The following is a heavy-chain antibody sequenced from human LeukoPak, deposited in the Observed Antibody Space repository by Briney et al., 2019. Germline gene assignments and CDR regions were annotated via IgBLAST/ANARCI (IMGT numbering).Heavy chain of an antibody. V-gene: IGHV3-74*01. Sequence: PGGSLRLSCAASGFTFSSYWMHWVRQAPGKGLVWVSRINSDESSTSYADSVKGRFTISRDNAKNTLYLQMNSLRAEDTAVYYCARSATRTGFFAYWGQGTLVTVSS. CDR1: GFTFSSYW. CDR3: ARSATRTGFFAY. D-gene: IGHD3-3*01. CDR2: INSDESST. J-gene: IGHJ4*02.